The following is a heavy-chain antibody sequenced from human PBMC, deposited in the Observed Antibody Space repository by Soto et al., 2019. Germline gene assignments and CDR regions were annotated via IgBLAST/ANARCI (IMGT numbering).Heavy chain of an antibody. V-gene: IGHV1-46*01. CDR2: INPHGGST. Sequence: ASVKVSCKAPRDTFTSYYINWVRQAPGQGLGWMGVINPHGGSTAYAQKFKGRVTLTRDTSASTVYMEVSSLTSEDTAMYYCARSSGGNFGIIIEGTNWFAPWGQGTLVTVSS. CDR3: ARSSGGNFGIIIEGTNWFAP. J-gene: IGHJ5*02. D-gene: IGHD1-26*01. CDR1: RDTFTSYY.